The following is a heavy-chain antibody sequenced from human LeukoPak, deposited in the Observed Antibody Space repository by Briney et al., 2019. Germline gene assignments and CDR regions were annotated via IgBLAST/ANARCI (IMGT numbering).Heavy chain of an antibody. V-gene: IGHV3-23*01. CDR2: ITGSGGRT. J-gene: IGHJ5*02. D-gene: IGHD6-13*01. Sequence: GGSLRLSCAASGFTFSDYAMSWVRQAPGKGLEWVSDITGSGGRTSYADSVKGRFTISRDNSKRTLYLQMTSLRAEDTAVYYCARIRARYSSSWFDPWGQGTLVTVSS. CDR3: ARIRARYSSSWFDP. CDR1: GFTFSDYA.